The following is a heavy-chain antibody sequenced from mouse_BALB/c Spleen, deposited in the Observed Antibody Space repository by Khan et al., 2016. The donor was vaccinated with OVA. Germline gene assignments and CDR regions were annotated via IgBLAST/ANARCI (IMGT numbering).Heavy chain of an antibody. CDR1: GYSFTSYW. CDR2: IGPGRSTT. Sequence: DLVKPGTSVKLSCTASGYSFTSYWITWIQQRPGQGLAWIGRIGPGRSTTYYTDMFKGKAALTVDTSSSTSYLQLSSLSSEDTAVYFCAREKYYGRSCYAMDYWGQGTSVTVSS. CDR3: AREKYYGRSCYAMDY. D-gene: IGHD1-1*01. V-gene: IGHV1S41*01. J-gene: IGHJ4*01.